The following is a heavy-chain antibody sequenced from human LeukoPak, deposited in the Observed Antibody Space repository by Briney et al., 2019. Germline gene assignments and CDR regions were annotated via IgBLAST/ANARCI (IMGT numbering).Heavy chain of an antibody. CDR3: AKGVNSYYYDN. J-gene: IGHJ4*02. D-gene: IGHD2-21*01. CDR1: GFTFSSYE. CDR2: ISGSGGST. V-gene: IGHV3-23*01. Sequence: GGSLRLSCAASGFTFSSYEMNWVRQAPGKGLEWVSAISGSGGSTYYADSVKGRFTISRDNSKNTLYLQMNSLRAEDTAVYYCAKGVNSYYYDNWGQGTLVTVSS.